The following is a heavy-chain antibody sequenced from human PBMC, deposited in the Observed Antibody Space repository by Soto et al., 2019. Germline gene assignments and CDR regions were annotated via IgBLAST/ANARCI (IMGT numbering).Heavy chain of an antibody. D-gene: IGHD3-22*01. CDR3: AKPHSSGYFRDRNYFDY. CDR2: ISYDGSNK. CDR1: GFTFSSYG. J-gene: IGHJ4*02. Sequence: QVQLVESGGGVVQPGRSLRLSCAASGFTFSSYGMHWVRQAPGKGLEWVAVISYDGSNKYYADSVKGRFTISRDNSKNTLYLQMNSLRAEDTAVYYRAKPHSSGYFRDRNYFDYWGQGTLVTVSS. V-gene: IGHV3-30*18.